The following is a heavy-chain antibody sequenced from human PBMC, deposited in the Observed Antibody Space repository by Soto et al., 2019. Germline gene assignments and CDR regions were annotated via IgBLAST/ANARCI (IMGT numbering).Heavy chain of an antibody. CDR1: GFTFSSYW. Sequence: EVQLVESGGGLVQPGGSLRLSCAASGFTFSSYWMSWVRQAPGKGLEWVANIKQDGSEKYYVDSVKGRFTISRDNAKNSLYLQMNSLRAEDTAVYYCARVFYGLRKYYYYYIDVWGKGNTVTVSS. CDR2: IKQDGSEK. CDR3: ARVFYGLRKYYYYYIDV. D-gene: IGHD3-9*01. J-gene: IGHJ6*03. V-gene: IGHV3-7*01.